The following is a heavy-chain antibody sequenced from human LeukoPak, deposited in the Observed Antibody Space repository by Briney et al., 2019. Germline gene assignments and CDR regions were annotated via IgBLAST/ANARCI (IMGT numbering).Heavy chain of an antibody. Sequence: GGTLRLSCAASGFTFNNYAIHWVRQAPGKGLEWVALISFDGTDKYYADSVKGRFTISRDNSKNTLYLQMNSLRAEDTAVYYCARGVASRNSYFDSWGQGTLVTVSS. J-gene: IGHJ4*02. CDR1: GFTFNNYA. D-gene: IGHD5/OR15-5a*01. CDR2: ISFDGTDK. CDR3: ARGVASRNSYFDS. V-gene: IGHV3-30-3*01.